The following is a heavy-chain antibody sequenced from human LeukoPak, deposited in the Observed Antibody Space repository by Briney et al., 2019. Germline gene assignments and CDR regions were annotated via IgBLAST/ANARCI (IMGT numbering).Heavy chain of an antibody. CDR1: GFTFSSYA. CDR3: AKDLPYYYGSGSRLKDY. V-gene: IGHV3-23*01. Sequence: GGSLRLSCAASGFTFSSYAMSWVRQAPGKGLEWVSAISGSGGSTYYADSVKGRFTISRDNSKNTLYLQMNSLRAEDTAVYYCAKDLPYYYGSGSRLKDYWGQGTLVTVSS. J-gene: IGHJ4*02. D-gene: IGHD3-10*01. CDR2: ISGSGGST.